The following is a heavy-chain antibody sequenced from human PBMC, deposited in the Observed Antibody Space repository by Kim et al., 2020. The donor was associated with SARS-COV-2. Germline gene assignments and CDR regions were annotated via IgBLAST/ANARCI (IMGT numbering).Heavy chain of an antibody. D-gene: IGHD3-10*01. CDR3: ARGGSGSQFFDY. Sequence: YYNPSLKSRVTISVDTSKNQFSLKLSSVTAADTAVYYCARGGSGSQFFDYWGQGTLVTVSS. V-gene: IGHV4-31*02. J-gene: IGHJ4*02.